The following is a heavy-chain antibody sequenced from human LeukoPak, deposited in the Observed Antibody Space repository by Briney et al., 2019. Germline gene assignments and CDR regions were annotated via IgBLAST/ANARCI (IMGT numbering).Heavy chain of an antibody. J-gene: IGHJ6*02. CDR1: GFTFTSSA. CDR2: IVVGSGNT. Sequence: GASVKVSCKASGFTFTSSAMQWVRQARGQRLEWIGWIVVGSGNTNYAQKFQERVTITRDMSTSTAYMELSSLRSEDTAVYYCARGLSGDYFIMDVWGQGTTVTVSS. V-gene: IGHV1-58*02. D-gene: IGHD3-10*01. CDR3: ARGLSGDYFIMDV.